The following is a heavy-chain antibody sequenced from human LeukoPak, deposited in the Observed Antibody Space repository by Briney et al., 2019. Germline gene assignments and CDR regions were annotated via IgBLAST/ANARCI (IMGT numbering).Heavy chain of an antibody. CDR2: IYYSGST. CDR1: GGSISSSSYY. Sequence: SETLSLTCTVSGGSISSSSYYWGWIRQPPGKGLEWIGSIYYSGSTYYNPSLKSRVTISVDTSKNQFSLKLSSVTAADTAVYYCARLLRSRGYYYMDVWGKGTTVTVSS. CDR3: ARLLRSRGYYYMDV. V-gene: IGHV4-39*07. D-gene: IGHD4-17*01. J-gene: IGHJ6*03.